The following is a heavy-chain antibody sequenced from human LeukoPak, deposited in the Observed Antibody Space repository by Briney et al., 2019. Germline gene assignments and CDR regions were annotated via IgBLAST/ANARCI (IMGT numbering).Heavy chain of an antibody. Sequence: PGGSLRLSCTASGFTFGDYAMSWFRQAPGKGLEWVGFIRSKAYGGTTEYAASVKGRFTISRDDSKSIAYLQMNSLKTEDTAVYYCTSGRYSSSWYGAYYFDYWGQGTLVTVSS. CDR3: TSGRYSSSWYGAYYFDY. J-gene: IGHJ4*02. CDR1: GFTFGDYA. CDR2: IRSKAYGGTT. V-gene: IGHV3-49*03. D-gene: IGHD6-13*01.